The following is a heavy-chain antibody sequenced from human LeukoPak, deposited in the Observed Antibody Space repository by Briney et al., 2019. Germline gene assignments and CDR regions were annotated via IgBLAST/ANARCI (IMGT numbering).Heavy chain of an antibody. V-gene: IGHV4-59*01. CDR2: IYYSGGT. Sequence: LETLSLTCTVPGGSTSSYYWSWIPQPLGEGLEWIGYIYYSGGTNYNPSLKSRVTISVDTSKNQFSLKLSSVTAADTAVYYCARSVITIFGVVHDACDIWGQGTMVTVSS. D-gene: IGHD3-3*01. CDR1: GGSTSSYY. J-gene: IGHJ3*02. CDR3: ARSVITIFGVVHDACDI.